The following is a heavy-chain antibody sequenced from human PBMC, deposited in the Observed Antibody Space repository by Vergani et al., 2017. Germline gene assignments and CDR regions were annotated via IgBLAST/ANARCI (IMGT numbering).Heavy chain of an antibody. J-gene: IGHJ3*01. Sequence: QVQLVQSGAELKKPGASVSVSCKGSRHTFQTYGISWVRQAPGKGLEWMAWIRPYTGHTIYAQKFQDRVTMTADTSTNTAYMELRSLRSDDTAVYFCAMVPPSNSEVTPTAFDVGGQGTKVTDSS. D-gene: IGHD4/OR15-4a*01. CDR2: IRPYTGHT. CDR1: RHTFQTYG. V-gene: IGHV1-18*01. CDR3: AMVPPSNSEVTPTAFDV.